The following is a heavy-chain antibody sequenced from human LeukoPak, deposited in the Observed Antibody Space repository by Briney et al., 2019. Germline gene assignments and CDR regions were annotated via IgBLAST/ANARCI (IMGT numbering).Heavy chain of an antibody. CDR2: IYHSGST. CDR1: GGSISSSNW. V-gene: IGHV4-4*02. D-gene: IGHD2-2*01. CDR3: ARGERGGYCSSTSCYAFDY. Sequence: SETLSLTCAVSGGSISSSNWWSWVRQPPGKGLEWIGEIYHSGSTNYNPSLRSRVTISVDKSKNQFSLKLSSVTAADTAVYYCARGERGGYCSSTSCYAFDYWGQGTLVTVSS. J-gene: IGHJ4*02.